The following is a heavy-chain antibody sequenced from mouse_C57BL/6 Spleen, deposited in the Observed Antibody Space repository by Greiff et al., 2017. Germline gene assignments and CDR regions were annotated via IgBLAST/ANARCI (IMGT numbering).Heavy chain of an antibody. Sequence: VQLQQSGAELVRPGASVKLSCTASGFNIKDYYMHWVKQRPEQGLEWIGRIDPEDGDTEYAPKFQGKATMNADTSSNTAYLQLSSLTSEDTAVYYCTKGYDADYWGQGTTLTVSS. J-gene: IGHJ2*01. V-gene: IGHV14-1*01. D-gene: IGHD2-2*01. CDR1: GFNIKDYY. CDR3: TKGYDADY. CDR2: IDPEDGDT.